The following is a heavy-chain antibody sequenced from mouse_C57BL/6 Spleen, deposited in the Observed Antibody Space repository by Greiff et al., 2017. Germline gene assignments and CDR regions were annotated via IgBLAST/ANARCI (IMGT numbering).Heavy chain of an antibody. J-gene: IGHJ2*01. D-gene: IGHD2-2*01. V-gene: IGHV1-26*01. CDR3: ALLWLRRVFDY. CDR1: GYTFTDYY. CDR2: INPNNGGT. Sequence: EVQLQQSGPELVKPGASVKISCKASGYTFTDYYMNWVKQSHGKSLEWIGDINPNNGGTSYNQKFKGKATLTVDKSSSTAYMELRSLTSEDSAVYYCALLWLRRVFDYWGQGTTLTVSS.